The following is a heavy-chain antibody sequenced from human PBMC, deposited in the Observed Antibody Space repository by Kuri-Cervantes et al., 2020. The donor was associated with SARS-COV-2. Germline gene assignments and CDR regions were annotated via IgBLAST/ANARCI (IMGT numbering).Heavy chain of an antibody. V-gene: IGHV3-30*18. J-gene: IGHJ4*02. CDR2: ISYDGSNK. CDR3: AKDRSNPRLPYTGTFDY. D-gene: IGHD1-14*01. CDR1: GFTFSSYG. Sequence: GESLKISCAAPGFTFSSYGMHWVRQAPGKGLEWVAVISYDGSNKYYADSVKGRFTISRDNSKNTLYLQMNSLRAEDTAVYYCAKDRSNPRLPYTGTFDYWGQGTLVTVSS.